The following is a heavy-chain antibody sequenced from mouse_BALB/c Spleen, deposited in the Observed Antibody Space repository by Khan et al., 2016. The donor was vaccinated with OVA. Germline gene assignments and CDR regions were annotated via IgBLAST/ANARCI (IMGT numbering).Heavy chain of an antibody. CDR2: IWGDGSP. D-gene: IGHD1-2*01. CDR1: GFSLTGFG. J-gene: IGHJ3*01. V-gene: IGHV2-6-7*01. CDR3: ARELRLGGFAY. Sequence: VQLQESGPGLVAPSQSLSITCTVSGFSLTGFGINWVRQPPGKGLEWLGMIWGDGSPDYNSALKSRLSISKDNSKSQVFLKMNSVQTDDTARYYCARELRLGGFAYWGQGTQVTVSA.